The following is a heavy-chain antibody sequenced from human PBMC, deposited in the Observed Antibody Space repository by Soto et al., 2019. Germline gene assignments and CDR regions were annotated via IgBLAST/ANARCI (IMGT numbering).Heavy chain of an antibody. Sequence: SLRLSCAASGFTFSSYSMNWVRQAPGKGLEWVSSISSSSSYIYYADSVKGRFTISRDNAKNSLYLQMNSLRAEDTAVYYCARALDYYGSGSPNWFDPWGQGTLVTVSS. CDR1: GFTFSSYS. CDR2: ISSSSSYI. D-gene: IGHD3-10*01. CDR3: ARALDYYGSGSPNWFDP. V-gene: IGHV3-21*01. J-gene: IGHJ5*02.